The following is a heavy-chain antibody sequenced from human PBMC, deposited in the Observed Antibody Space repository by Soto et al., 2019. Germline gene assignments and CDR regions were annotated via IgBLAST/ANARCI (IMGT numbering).Heavy chain of an antibody. V-gene: IGHV3-23*01. CDR1: GFTFSSYA. J-gene: IGHJ4*02. CDR2: ISGSGGST. CDR3: AKARAQFYDFWSGYPVDS. Sequence: EVQLLESGGGLVQPGGSLRLSCAASGFTFSSYAMSWVRQAPGKGLEWVSAISGSGGSTYYADSVKGRFTISRDNSKNTLYQQRNSLRAEDRAVYYCAKARAQFYDFWSGYPVDSWGQGPLVTVSS. D-gene: IGHD3-3*01.